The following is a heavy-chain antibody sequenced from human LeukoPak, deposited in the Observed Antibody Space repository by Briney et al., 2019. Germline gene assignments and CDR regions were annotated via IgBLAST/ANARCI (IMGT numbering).Heavy chain of an antibody. V-gene: IGHV4-61*02. Sequence: SQTLSLTCTVSGGSISSGSYYWSWIRQPAGKGLEWIGRIYTSGSTNYNPSLKSRVTISVDTSKNQFSLKLSSVTAADTAVYYCARGPRGDWFDPWGQGTLVTVSS. CDR2: IYTSGST. CDR3: ARGPRGDWFDP. J-gene: IGHJ5*02. CDR1: GGSISSGSYY.